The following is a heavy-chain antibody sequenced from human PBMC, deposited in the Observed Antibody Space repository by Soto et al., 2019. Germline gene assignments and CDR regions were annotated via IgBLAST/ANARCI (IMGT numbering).Heavy chain of an antibody. CDR3: ARHGPGGTVTTGYDAFDI. Sequence: PSETLSLTCTVSGGSISSSSYYWGWIRQPPGKGLEWIGSIYYSGSTNYNPSLKSRVTISVDTSKNQFSLKLSFVTAADTAVFYCARHGPGGTVTTGYDAFDIWGQGTMVTVSS. CDR2: IYYSGST. J-gene: IGHJ3*02. D-gene: IGHD4-17*01. V-gene: IGHV4-39*01. CDR1: GGSISSSSYY.